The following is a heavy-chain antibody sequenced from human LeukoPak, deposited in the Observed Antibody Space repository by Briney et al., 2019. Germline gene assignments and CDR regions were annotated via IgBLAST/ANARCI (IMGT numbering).Heavy chain of an antibody. CDR3: ARESNSSQALDY. J-gene: IGHJ4*02. V-gene: IGHV4-31*03. Sequence: TLSLTCTVSGGSISSGGYYWSWIRQHPGKGLEWIGYIYYSGSTYYNPSLKSRVTISVDTSKNQFSLKLSSVTAADTAVYYCARESNSSQALDYWGQGTLVTVSS. CDR2: IYYSGST. CDR1: GGSISSGGYY. D-gene: IGHD6-6*01.